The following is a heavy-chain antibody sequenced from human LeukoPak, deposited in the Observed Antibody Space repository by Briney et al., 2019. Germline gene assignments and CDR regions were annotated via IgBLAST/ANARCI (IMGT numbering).Heavy chain of an antibody. J-gene: IGHJ4*02. V-gene: IGHV1-58*01. Sequence: SVKVSCKASGFTFTSSAVQWVRQARGQRLEWIGWIVVGSGNTNYAQKFQERVTITRDMSTSTAYMELSSLRSEDTAVYYCAREARIADNFDYWGQGTLVTVSS. CDR2: IVVGSGNT. CDR1: GFTFTSSA. CDR3: AREARIADNFDY. D-gene: IGHD6-13*01.